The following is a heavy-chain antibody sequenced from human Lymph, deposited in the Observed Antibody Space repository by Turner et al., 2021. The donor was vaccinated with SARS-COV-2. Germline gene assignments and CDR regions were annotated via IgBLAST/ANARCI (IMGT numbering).Heavy chain of an antibody. Sequence: QVQLVQSGAEVKKPGASVKVSCKASGYTFTGYYMHWVRQAPGQGLEWMGWIHPNSGGTNYAQKFQGRVTMTRDTSISTAYMDLSRLRSDDTAMYYCARSRDLQSMVRGVDPFDYWGQGTLVTVSS. J-gene: IGHJ4*02. CDR3: ARSRDLQSMVRGVDPFDY. CDR1: GYTFTGYY. D-gene: IGHD3-10*01. V-gene: IGHV1-2*02. CDR2: IHPNSGGT.